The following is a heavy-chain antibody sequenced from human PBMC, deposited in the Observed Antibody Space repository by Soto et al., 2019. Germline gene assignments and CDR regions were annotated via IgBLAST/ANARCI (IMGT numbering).Heavy chain of an antibody. D-gene: IGHD3-10*01. V-gene: IGHV4-31*03. Sequence: QVHLQESGPGLVKPSQTLSLTCTVSGGSISSADYYWSWIRQHPVKGLEWIGYIYYSGSAYYNPSLKSRVTISVDTSKNQFSLKLSSVTAADTAVYYCARFGSGTYYPTTFDYWGQGTLVTVSS. J-gene: IGHJ4*02. CDR3: ARFGSGTYYPTTFDY. CDR2: IYYSGSA. CDR1: GGSISSADYY.